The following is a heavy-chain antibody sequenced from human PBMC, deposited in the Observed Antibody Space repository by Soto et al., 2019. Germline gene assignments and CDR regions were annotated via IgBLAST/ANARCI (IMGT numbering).Heavy chain of an antibody. V-gene: IGHV3-30*18. D-gene: IGHD2-2*01. CDR2: ISYDGSNK. CDR3: AKDFYQLPARHYWYFDL. J-gene: IGHJ2*01. Sequence: QVQLVESGGGVVQPGRSLRLSCAASGFTFSRYGMHWVRQAPGKGLEWVAVISYDGSNKYYADSVKGRFTISRDNSKNTLYLQMNSLRAEDTAVYYCAKDFYQLPARHYWYFDLWGRGTLVTVSS. CDR1: GFTFSRYG.